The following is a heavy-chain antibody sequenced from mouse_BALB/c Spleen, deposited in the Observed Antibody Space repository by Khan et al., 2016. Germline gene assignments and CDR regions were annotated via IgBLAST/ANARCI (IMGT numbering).Heavy chain of an antibody. D-gene: IGHD1-1*01. Sequence: VQLKQSGPELMKPGASVKISCKASGYSFTSYYMHWVKQSHGKSLEWIGYIDPFNGGTSYNQKFKGNATLTVDKSSSTAYMHLSSLTSEDSAVYYCASSTQSFYAMDYWGQGTSVTVSS. CDR2: IDPFNGGT. J-gene: IGHJ4*01. V-gene: IGHV1S135*01. CDR1: GYSFTSYY. CDR3: ASSTQSFYAMDY.